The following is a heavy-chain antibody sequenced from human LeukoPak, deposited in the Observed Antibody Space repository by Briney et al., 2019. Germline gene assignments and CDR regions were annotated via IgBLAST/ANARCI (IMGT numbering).Heavy chain of an antibody. Sequence: ASVNLLHKASGYTFTGYYMHWVRQAPGQGLEWMGWINPNSGGTNYAQKFQGRVTMTRDTSISTAYMELSRLRSDDTAVYYCARGYRGYSYGRHWFDPWGQGTQVIVSS. D-gene: IGHD5-18*01. J-gene: IGHJ5*02. CDR1: GYTFTGYY. CDR2: INPNSGGT. V-gene: IGHV1-2*02. CDR3: ARGYRGYSYGRHWFDP.